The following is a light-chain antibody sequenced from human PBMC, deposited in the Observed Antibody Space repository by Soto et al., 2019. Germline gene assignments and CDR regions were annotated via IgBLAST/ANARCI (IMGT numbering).Light chain of an antibody. CDR3: QQRYAFHPIT. Sequence: EIVLTQSPATLSLSPGERATLSCRASRSVRSYLAWYQQKPGQAPRLLIYDASNRAAGIPARFSGSGSETDFTLTISNLETEAFAIYYCQQRYAFHPITFGQGTRLEIK. CDR2: DAS. V-gene: IGKV3-11*01. CDR1: RSVRSY. J-gene: IGKJ5*01.